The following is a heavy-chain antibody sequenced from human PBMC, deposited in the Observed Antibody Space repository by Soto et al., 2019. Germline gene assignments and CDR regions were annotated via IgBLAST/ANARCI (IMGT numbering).Heavy chain of an antibody. CDR3: ARHNYGSGSTYFDY. CDR2: IYYSGST. D-gene: IGHD3-10*01. V-gene: IGHV4-59*01. Sequence: ETLSLTCTVSGGSISSYYWSWIRQPPGKGLEWIGYIYYSGSTNYNPSLKSRVTISVDTSKNQFSLKLSSVTAADTAVYYCARHNYGSGSTYFDYWGQGTLVTVSS. J-gene: IGHJ4*02. CDR1: GGSISSYY.